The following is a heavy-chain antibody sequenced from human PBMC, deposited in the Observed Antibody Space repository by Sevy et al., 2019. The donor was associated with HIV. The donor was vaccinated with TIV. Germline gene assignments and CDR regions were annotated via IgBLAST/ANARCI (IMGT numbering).Heavy chain of an antibody. V-gene: IGHV3-48*03. CDR3: TRNGGAFDNGFDP. CDR1: GFTFSSYD. J-gene: IGHJ5*02. CDR2: ISRSGSSI. Sequence: GGSLRLSCTASGFTFSSYDMNWVRQAPGKGLEWVSKISRSGSSIYYADSVKGRFTISRDNAKNSLNLQMNSLRAEDTAVYYCTRNGGAFDNGFDPWGQRTLVTVSS. D-gene: IGHD2-8*01.